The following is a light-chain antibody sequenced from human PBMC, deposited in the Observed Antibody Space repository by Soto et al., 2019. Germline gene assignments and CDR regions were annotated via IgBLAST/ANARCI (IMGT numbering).Light chain of an antibody. Sequence: ENVLAQSPDPIHLSPGARATLSCRASQSVSNSYLAWYQQKPGQAPRLLIYGASSRATGIPDRFTGSGSGTDFTLTISRLEPEDFAVYYCQQYGSSPRTVGQGTKVDIK. CDR1: QSVSNSY. J-gene: IGKJ1*01. CDR2: GAS. CDR3: QQYGSSPRT. V-gene: IGKV3-20*01.